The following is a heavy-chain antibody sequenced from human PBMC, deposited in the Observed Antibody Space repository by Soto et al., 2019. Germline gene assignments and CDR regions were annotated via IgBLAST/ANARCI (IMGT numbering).Heavy chain of an antibody. CDR2: INHSGST. D-gene: IGHD2-15*01. V-gene: IGHV4-34*01. Sequence: SETLSLTCAVYGGSFSGYYWSWIRQPPGKGLEWIGEINHSGSTNYNPSLKSRVTISVDTSKNQFSLKLSSVTAADTAVYYCARYPTYCSGGSCYSRSAFDIWGQGTMVTVSS. J-gene: IGHJ3*02. CDR3: ARYPTYCSGGSCYSRSAFDI. CDR1: GGSFSGYY.